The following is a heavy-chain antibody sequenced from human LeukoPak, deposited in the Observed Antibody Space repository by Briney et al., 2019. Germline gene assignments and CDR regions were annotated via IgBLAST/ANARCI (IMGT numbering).Heavy chain of an antibody. Sequence: GGSLRLSCAASGFTFSRYSVNWVRQAPGKGLEWVSCITGSSDYIFYADSVRGRFTISRDNAKNSLFLQMNSLRAEDTAVYYCAKFKGHYGDSEYYFDSWGQGTLVTVSS. CDR3: AKFKGHYGDSEYYFDS. CDR1: GFTFSRYS. D-gene: IGHD3-10*01. CDR2: ITGSSDYI. J-gene: IGHJ4*02. V-gene: IGHV3-21*01.